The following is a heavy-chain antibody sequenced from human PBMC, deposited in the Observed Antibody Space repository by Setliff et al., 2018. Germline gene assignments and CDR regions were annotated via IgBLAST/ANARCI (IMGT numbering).Heavy chain of an antibody. D-gene: IGHD3-22*01. V-gene: IGHV4-39*01. CDR1: GGSISSSSYY. CDR2: IYYSGST. CDR3: ARHLIWGGGGNYYDSSGYAYDY. J-gene: IGHJ4*02. Sequence: SETLSLTCTVSGGSISSSSYYWGWIRQPPGKGLEWIGSIYYSGSTYYNPSLKSRVTISVDTSKNQFSLKLSSVTAADTAVYYCARHLIWGGGGNYYDSSGYAYDYWGQGTLVTVSS.